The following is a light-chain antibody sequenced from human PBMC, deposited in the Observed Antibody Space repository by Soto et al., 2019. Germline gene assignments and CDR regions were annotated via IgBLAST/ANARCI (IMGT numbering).Light chain of an antibody. CDR1: QSVSSY. CDR3: QQRSNWLFT. V-gene: IGKV3-11*01. J-gene: IGKJ3*01. CDR2: AAS. Sequence: EIVLTQSPATLSLSPGERATLSCRASQSVSSYLAWYQQKPGQPPRLLIYAASNRANGIPARFSGSGSGTDFTLTISSLEPEDFAVYYFQQRSNWLFTFGPGTKVGI.